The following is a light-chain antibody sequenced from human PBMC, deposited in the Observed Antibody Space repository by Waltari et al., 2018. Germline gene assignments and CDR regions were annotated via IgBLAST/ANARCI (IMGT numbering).Light chain of an antibody. CDR2: DAS. Sequence: DIQMTQSPSTLSASVGDRVNITFRASQPITTWVAWYPQKPGQAPHLLIYDASRLEFGVPTRFSGSGSGTEFTLTISSLRPDDFATYYCQQYSSFWTFGQGTKVEIK. V-gene: IGKV1-5*01. CDR1: QPITTW. J-gene: IGKJ1*01. CDR3: QQYSSFWT.